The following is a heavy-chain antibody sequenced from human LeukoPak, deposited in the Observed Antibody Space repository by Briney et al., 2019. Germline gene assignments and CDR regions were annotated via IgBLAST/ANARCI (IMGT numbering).Heavy chain of an antibody. J-gene: IGHJ4*02. CDR1: GFTFSSYT. CDR3: AKSSASWH. D-gene: IGHD2-2*01. CDR2: ISSSNTYI. V-gene: IGHV3-21*01. Sequence: KAGGSLRLSCAASGFTFSSYTMNWVRQAPGKGLEWVSSISSSNTYIYYADSVKGRFTISRDNAKNSLYLQMNSLRAEDTAVYYCAKSSASWHWGQGTLVTVSS.